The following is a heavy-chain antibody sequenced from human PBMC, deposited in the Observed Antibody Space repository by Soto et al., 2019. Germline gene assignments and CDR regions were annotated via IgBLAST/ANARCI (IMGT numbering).Heavy chain of an antibody. J-gene: IGHJ5*02. CDR2: IIPIFGTA. CDR3: ARSAPAARYRFDP. D-gene: IGHD6-25*01. Sequence: QVQLVQSGAEVKKPGSSVKVSCKASGGTFSSYAISWVRQAPGQGLEWMGGIIPIFGTANYAQKFQGRVTITADESTRTADMGLGSLRSEDTAVYYCARSAPAARYRFDPWGQGTLVTVSS. CDR1: GGTFSSYA. V-gene: IGHV1-69*12.